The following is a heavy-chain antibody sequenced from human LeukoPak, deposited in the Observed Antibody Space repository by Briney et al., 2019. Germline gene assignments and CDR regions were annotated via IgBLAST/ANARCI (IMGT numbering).Heavy chain of an antibody. V-gene: IGHV3-23*01. CDR1: GFTFNTYA. D-gene: IGHD3-9*01. CDR3: AKGSVNYDILTGSYFDY. J-gene: IGHJ4*02. Sequence: GGSLRLSCAASGFTFNTYAMNWVRQAPGKRLEWVSSISGSGENTYYADSVKGRFTISRDNSKNTLSLQMNSLRAEDTAVYYCAKGSVNYDILTGSYFDYWGQGTLVTVSS. CDR2: ISGSGENT.